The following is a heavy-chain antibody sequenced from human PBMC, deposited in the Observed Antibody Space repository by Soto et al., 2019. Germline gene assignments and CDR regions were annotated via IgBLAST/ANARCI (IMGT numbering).Heavy chain of an antibody. CDR1: GFTFSTYG. CDR3: AKDLQSYGDYDYYRYGMDV. D-gene: IGHD4-17*01. J-gene: IGHJ6*02. V-gene: IGHV3-30*18. CDR2: ISYDGTNK. Sequence: QVQLVESGGGEVQPGRSLTLSCAASGFTFSTYGMHWVRQTPGKGLEWVAVISYDGTNKFYSDSVKGRFTISRDNFKNTLTLQMNSLRADDTAVYSCAKDLQSYGDYDYYRYGMDVWGLGTRVTVSS.